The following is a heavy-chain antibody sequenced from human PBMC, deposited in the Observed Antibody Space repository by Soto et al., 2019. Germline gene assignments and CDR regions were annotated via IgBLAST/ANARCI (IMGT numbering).Heavy chain of an antibody. CDR1: GGSVSSNSYS. J-gene: IGHJ4*02. V-gene: IGHV4-39*01. D-gene: IGHD3-22*01. CDR3: ARHFYYDSSGYLSGNFDY. CDR2: IYYSGNT. Sequence: SETLSLTCTVSGGSVSSNSYSWGWIRQSPGKGLEWIGIIYYSGNTNYHPSLQSRVTISVDTSKNQFSLKLSSVTAADTAVYYCARHFYYDSSGYLSGNFDYWGQGTLVTVSS.